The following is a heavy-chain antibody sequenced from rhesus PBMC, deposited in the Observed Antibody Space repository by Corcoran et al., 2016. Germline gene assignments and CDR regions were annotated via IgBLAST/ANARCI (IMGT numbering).Heavy chain of an antibody. J-gene: IGHJ4*01. Sequence: EVQLVETGGGLVQPGGSLKLSCAASGFTFSSYGMSWVRQAPGKGLEWVSAINSGGGSTYYADSVKGRFTISRDNSKNTLSLQMNSLRAEDTAVYYCAKEGRYSGYSYRASYFDYWGQGVLVTVSS. V-gene: IGHV3S5*01. CDR2: INSGGGST. D-gene: IGHD5-24*01. CDR3: AKEGRYSGYSYRASYFDY. CDR1: GFTFSSYG.